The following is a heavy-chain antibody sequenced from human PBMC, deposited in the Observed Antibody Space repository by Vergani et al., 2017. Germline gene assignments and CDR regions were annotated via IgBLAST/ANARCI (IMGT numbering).Heavy chain of an antibody. CDR2: IYHSGST. Sequence: QVQLQESGPGLVKPSQTLSLTCTVSGGPISSGGYYWSWSRQHPGKGLEWIGYIYHSGSTYYNRSLKSRVTISVDTSKNQFSLKLSSVTAADTAVYYCARDLYGDLDYWGQGTLVTVSS. J-gene: IGHJ4*02. CDR1: GGPISSGGYY. V-gene: IGHV4-31*03. CDR3: ARDLYGDLDY. D-gene: IGHD4-17*01.